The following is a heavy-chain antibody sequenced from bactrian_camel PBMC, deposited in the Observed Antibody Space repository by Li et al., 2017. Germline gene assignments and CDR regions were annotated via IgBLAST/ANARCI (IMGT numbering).Heavy chain of an antibody. CDR1: GFTFSNYA. D-gene: IGHD5*01. CDR2: IAYDGWAS. Sequence: DVQLVESGGGLGQPGGSLRLSCAASGFTFSNYAMSWVRQAPGKGLEWLAQIAYDGWASRYNDPAKGRFSISRDNDKNTLYLQMNSLNPEDTAMYYCTRETQWVGYHEFAEYWGQGTQVTVS. V-gene: IGHV3S42*01. CDR3: TRETQWVGYHEFAEY. J-gene: IGHJ4*01.